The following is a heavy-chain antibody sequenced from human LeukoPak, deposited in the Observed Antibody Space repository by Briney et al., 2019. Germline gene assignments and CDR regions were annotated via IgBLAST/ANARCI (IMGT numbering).Heavy chain of an antibody. D-gene: IGHD6-13*01. Sequence: SETLSLTCTVSGGSISSSSYYWGWIRQPPGKGLEWIGSIYYSGSTYYNPSLKSRVTISVDTSKNQFSLKLSSVTAADTAVYYCARPGIAAAGKEGYFDYWGQGTLVTVSS. J-gene: IGHJ4*02. CDR3: ARPGIAAAGKEGYFDY. CDR1: GGSISSSSYY. V-gene: IGHV4-39*07. CDR2: IYYSGST.